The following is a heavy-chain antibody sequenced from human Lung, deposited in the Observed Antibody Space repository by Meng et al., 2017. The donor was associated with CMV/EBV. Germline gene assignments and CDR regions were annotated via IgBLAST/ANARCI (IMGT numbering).Heavy chain of an antibody. Sequence: SETLSLICTVSGDSVGRGAYYWSWIRQPPGKGLEWIGYTYSTRGIFYNPSLKSRLIISLDTSKNQFPLQLKSVTAADAAVYYCARMVTGGYYFDYWGQGSLVTVSS. CDR1: GDSVGRGAYY. V-gene: IGHV4-30-4*01. J-gene: IGHJ4*01. D-gene: IGHD2-21*02. CDR2: TYSTRGI. CDR3: ARMVTGGYYFDY.